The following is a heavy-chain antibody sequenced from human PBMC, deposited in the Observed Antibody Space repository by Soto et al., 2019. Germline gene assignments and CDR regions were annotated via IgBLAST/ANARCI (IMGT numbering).Heavy chain of an antibody. D-gene: IGHD2-2*01. V-gene: IGHV4-39*01. Sequence: SETLSLTCTVSGGSTGCSSNYWGCIRQPPWKGLEWIVTIYYSGNTYYSPSLKSPVTISVDTSKNQFSLNLSSMTAADTAVYYCASLNRGGRSSPSCHVDFCGQGTLVTV. CDR2: IYYSGNT. CDR3: ASLNRGGRSSPSCHVDF. J-gene: IGHJ4*02. CDR1: GGSTGCSSNY.